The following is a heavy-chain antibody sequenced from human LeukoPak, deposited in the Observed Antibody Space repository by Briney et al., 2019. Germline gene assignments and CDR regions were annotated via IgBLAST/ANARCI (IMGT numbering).Heavy chain of an antibody. D-gene: IGHD3-3*01. CDR3: ARAFVFLEWLLHDAFDI. Sequence: SETLSLTCNVSGYSISSGYYWGWIRQPPGKGLEWIGSMSHSGTTYYNPSLKSRVTTSLDTSKNQFSLKLRSVTVADTAVYYCARAFVFLEWLLHDAFDIWGQGTMVTVSS. V-gene: IGHV4-38-2*02. CDR2: MSHSGTT. CDR1: GYSISSGYY. J-gene: IGHJ3*02.